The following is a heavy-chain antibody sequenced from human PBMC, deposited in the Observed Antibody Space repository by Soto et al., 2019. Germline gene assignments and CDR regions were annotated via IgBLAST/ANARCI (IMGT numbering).Heavy chain of an antibody. Sequence: QVQLQESGPGLVKPSETLSLTCTVSGGSISSYYWSWIRQPAGKGLEWIGRIYTSGSTNYNPSLKSRVPMSVDTSKNQFSLKLSSVTAADTAVYYCAREETGEIFGVVIPRGMDVWGQGTTVTVSS. CDR2: IYTSGST. V-gene: IGHV4-4*07. CDR1: GGSISSYY. CDR3: AREETGEIFGVVIPRGMDV. D-gene: IGHD3-3*01. J-gene: IGHJ6*02.